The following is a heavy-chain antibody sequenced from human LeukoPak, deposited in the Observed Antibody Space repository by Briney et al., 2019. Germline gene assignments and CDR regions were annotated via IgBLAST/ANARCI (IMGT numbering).Heavy chain of an antibody. CDR1: GYTFSTYW. CDR2: IYPGDSDT. Sequence: GESLKISCKGSGYTFSTYWIGWVRQMPGKGLGWMGIIYPGDSDTRYSPSFQGQVTISADKSITTAYLQWSSLKASDTAMYYCARLLDSGWSRPLGYWGQGTLVTVSS. J-gene: IGHJ4*02. D-gene: IGHD6-19*01. V-gene: IGHV5-51*01. CDR3: ARLLDSGWSRPLGY.